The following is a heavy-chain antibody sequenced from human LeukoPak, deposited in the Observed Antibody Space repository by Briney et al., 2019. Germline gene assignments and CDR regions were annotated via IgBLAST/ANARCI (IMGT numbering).Heavy chain of an antibody. V-gene: IGHV4-31*03. CDR2: IYYSGST. J-gene: IGHJ4*02. Sequence: SQTLSLTCTVSGGSISSGGYYWSWIRQHPGKGLEWIGYIYYSGSTYYSPSLKSRVTISVDTSKNQFSLKLSSVTVADTAVYYCARDRWGDSSSIDYWGQGTLVTVSS. D-gene: IGHD6-6*01. CDR1: GGSISSGGYY. CDR3: ARDRWGDSSSIDY.